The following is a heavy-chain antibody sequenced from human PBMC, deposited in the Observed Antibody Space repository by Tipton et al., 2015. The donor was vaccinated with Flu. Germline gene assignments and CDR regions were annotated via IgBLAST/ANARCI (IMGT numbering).Heavy chain of an antibody. Sequence: SLRLSCAASGFTFSSYGMHWVRQAPGKGLEWVAVISYDGSNKYYADSVKGRFTISRDNSKNTLYLQMNSLRAEDTAVYYCARGGTGVTYYDFWSGYLRLVGDAFDIWGQGTMVTVSS. V-gene: IGHV3-30*03. D-gene: IGHD3-3*01. CDR3: ARGGTGVTYYDFWSGYLRLVGDAFDI. J-gene: IGHJ3*02. CDR1: GFTFSSYG. CDR2: ISYDGSNK.